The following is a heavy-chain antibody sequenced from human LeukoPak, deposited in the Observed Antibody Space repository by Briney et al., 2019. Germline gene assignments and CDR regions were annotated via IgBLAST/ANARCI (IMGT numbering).Heavy chain of an antibody. CDR3: ARVTFSMVRGLYYFDY. CDR2: IYYSGST. Sequence: TSETLSLTCTVSGYSISSGYYWSWIRQPPGKGLEWIGYIYYSGSTYYNPSLKSRVTISVDTSKNQFSLKLSSVTAADTAVYYCARVTFSMVRGLYYFDYWGQGTLVTVSS. CDR1: GYSISSGYY. D-gene: IGHD3-10*01. J-gene: IGHJ4*02. V-gene: IGHV4-30-4*01.